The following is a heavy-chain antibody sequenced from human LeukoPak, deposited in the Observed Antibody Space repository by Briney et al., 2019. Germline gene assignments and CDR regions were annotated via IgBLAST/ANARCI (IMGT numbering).Heavy chain of an antibody. CDR2: ISAYNGNT. CDR1: GYTFTSYG. D-gene: IGHD6-19*01. Sequence: ASVKVSCKASGYTFTSYGISWVRQAPGQGLVWMGWISAYNGNTNYAQKFQGRVTMTRNTSISTAYMELSSLRSEDTAVYYCARGHSSGWIYYYYGMDVWGQGTTVTVSS. V-gene: IGHV1-18*01. J-gene: IGHJ6*02. CDR3: ARGHSSGWIYYYYGMDV.